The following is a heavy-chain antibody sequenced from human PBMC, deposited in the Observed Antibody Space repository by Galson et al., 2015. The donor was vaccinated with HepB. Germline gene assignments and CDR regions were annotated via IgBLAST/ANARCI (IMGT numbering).Heavy chain of an antibody. V-gene: IGHV3-11*01. CDR3: AREIEHSSPSGFGRYSYYYNLDV. CDR1: GFTFTDHY. J-gene: IGHJ4*02. CDR2: ISPSSSTI. Sequence: SLRLSCAASGFTFTDHYVTWIRQAPGKGLEWISHISPSSSTIDYADSVKGRFTISRDNAKNSVYLQMNSLTADDTAAYYCAREIEHSSPSGFGRYSYYYNLDVRGQGTLVTVSS. D-gene: IGHD6-6*01.